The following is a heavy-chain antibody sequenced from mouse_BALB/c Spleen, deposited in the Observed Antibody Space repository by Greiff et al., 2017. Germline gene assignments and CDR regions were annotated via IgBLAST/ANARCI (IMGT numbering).Heavy chain of an antibody. D-gene: IGHD2-4*01. J-gene: IGHJ2*01. CDR1: GYAFSSYW. V-gene: IGHV1-80*01. CDR2: IYPGDGDT. CDR3: ARWGMITTGVN. Sequence: VQLQQSRAELVRPGSSVKISCKASGYAFSSYWMNWVKQRPGQGLEWIGQIYPGDGDTNYNGKFKGKATLTADKSSSTAYMQLSSLTSEDSAVYFCARWGMITTGVNWGQGTTLTVSS.